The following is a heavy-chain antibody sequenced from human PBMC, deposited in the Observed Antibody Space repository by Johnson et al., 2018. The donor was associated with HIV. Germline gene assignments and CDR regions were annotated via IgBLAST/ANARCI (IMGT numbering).Heavy chain of an antibody. CDR2: ISSSGSAI. D-gene: IGHD3-22*01. V-gene: IGHV3-11*04. CDR1: GFTVSDYY. Sequence: QVQLVESGGGLVKPGGSLRLSCAASGFTVSDYYMSWIRQAPGKGLEWVSYISSSGSAIYYADSVKGRFTISRDNAKNSLYLQMNSLRAEDTAVYYCAKGDPSGYDSSGSLEAFDIWGQGTVVTVSS. CDR3: AKGDPSGYDSSGSLEAFDI. J-gene: IGHJ3*02.